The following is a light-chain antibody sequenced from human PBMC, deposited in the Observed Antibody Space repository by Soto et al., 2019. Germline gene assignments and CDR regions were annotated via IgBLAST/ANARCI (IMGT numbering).Light chain of an antibody. J-gene: IGKJ1*01. Sequence: DIVMTQSPDSLAVSLGERAAINCKSSQSLLYSANKKNYLAWYQQKPGQPPKLLFYWASTRESGVPDRFNGGGSGTDFTLTITSLQAEDVAVYYCHQYYSLTPPWTFGQGTKVEI. CDR3: HQYYSLTPPWT. CDR2: WAS. V-gene: IGKV4-1*01. CDR1: QSLLYSANKKNY.